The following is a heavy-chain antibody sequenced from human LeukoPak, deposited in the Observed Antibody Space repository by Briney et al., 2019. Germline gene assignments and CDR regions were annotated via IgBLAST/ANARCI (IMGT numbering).Heavy chain of an antibody. CDR2: INPNSGGT. J-gene: IGHJ3*02. Sequence: GASVKVSCKASGYTFTGYYMHWVRQAPGQGLEWMGWINPNSGGTNYAQKFRGRVTMTRDTSISTAYMELSRLRSDDTAVYYCARVLNTWELQFDDAFDIWGQGTMVTVSS. CDR1: GYTFTGYY. CDR3: ARVLNTWELQFDDAFDI. D-gene: IGHD1-26*01. V-gene: IGHV1-2*02.